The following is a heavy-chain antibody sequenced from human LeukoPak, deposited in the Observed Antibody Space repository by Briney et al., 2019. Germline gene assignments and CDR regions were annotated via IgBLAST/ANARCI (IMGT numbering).Heavy chain of an antibody. J-gene: IGHJ4*02. CDR1: GFTFSGCD. Sequence: GGSLRLSCAASGFTFSGCDMHWVRQAFGKGLEWVGRITTKANTYATAYAASLKGRFTISRDDSTNTAYLQMNNLRIEDTAVYYCTTYKSGHYWGQGVLVTVSS. D-gene: IGHD3-3*01. V-gene: IGHV3-73*01. CDR2: ITTKANTYAT. CDR3: TTYKSGHY.